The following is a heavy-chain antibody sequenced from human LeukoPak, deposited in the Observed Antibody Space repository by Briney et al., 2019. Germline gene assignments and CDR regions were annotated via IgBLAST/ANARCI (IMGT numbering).Heavy chain of an antibody. D-gene: IGHD3-22*01. CDR2: FDPEDGET. CDR1: GYTLTELS. Sequence: ASVKVSCKVSGYTLTELSMHWVRQAPGKGLEWMGGFDPEDGETIYAQKFQGRVTMTEDTSTDTAYMELSSLRSEDTAVYYCVGTADYYDISGYHPFWGQGTLVTVSS. J-gene: IGHJ4*02. CDR3: VGTADYYDISGYHPF. V-gene: IGHV1-24*01.